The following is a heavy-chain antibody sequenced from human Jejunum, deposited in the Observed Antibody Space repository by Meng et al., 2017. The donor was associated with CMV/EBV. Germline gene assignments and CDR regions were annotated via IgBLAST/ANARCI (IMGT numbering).Heavy chain of an antibody. Sequence: QVQLQQSGAGGEVKTPGASVMVSCKASGYTFTHHGISWIRQAPGQGLEWLGWISCYSGDTNYAQKVQGRFTMTMDKSASTAYMDLRSLRSHDTAVYYCARDPSNTSGRYAYFDYWGQGTLVTVSS. D-gene: IGHD6-19*01. J-gene: IGHJ4*02. CDR2: ISCYSGDT. V-gene: IGHV1-18*01. CDR1: GYTFTHHG. CDR3: ARDPSNTSGRYAYFDY.